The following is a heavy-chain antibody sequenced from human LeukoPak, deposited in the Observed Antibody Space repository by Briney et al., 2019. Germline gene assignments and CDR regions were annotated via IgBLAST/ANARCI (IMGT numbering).Heavy chain of an antibody. CDR1: GGSISSSSYY. CDR2: IYYSGST. Sequence: KPSETLSLTCTVSGGSISSSSYYWGWIRQPPGKGLEWIGSIYYSGSTYYNPSLKSRVTISVDTSKNQFSLKLSSVTAADTAVYYCARRAMVRGVKHYYYYYYMDVWGKGTTVTISS. D-gene: IGHD3-10*01. CDR3: ARRAMVRGVKHYYYYYYMDV. J-gene: IGHJ6*03. V-gene: IGHV4-39*07.